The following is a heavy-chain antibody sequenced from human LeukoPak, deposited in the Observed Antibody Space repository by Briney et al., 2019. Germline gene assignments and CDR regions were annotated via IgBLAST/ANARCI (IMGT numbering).Heavy chain of an antibody. CDR2: IYSGGST. D-gene: IGHD2-2*02. J-gene: IGHJ4*02. V-gene: IGHV3-53*01. CDR1: GFTVSSNY. CDR3: ARGLVVPAAILGGGFDY. Sequence: HPGGSLRLSCAASGFTVSSNYTSWVRQAPGKGLEWVSVIYSGGSTYYADSVKGRFTISRDNSKNTLYLQMNSLRAEDTAVYYCARGLVVPAAILGGGFDYWGQGTLVTVSS.